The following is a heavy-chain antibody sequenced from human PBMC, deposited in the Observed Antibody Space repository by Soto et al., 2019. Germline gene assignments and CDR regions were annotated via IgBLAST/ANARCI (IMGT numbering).Heavy chain of an antibody. J-gene: IGHJ4*02. CDR1: DFSFTSHG. CDR3: AIYHLELFSFDY. V-gene: IGHV1-18*04. CDR2: ISLYNGNT. Sequence: ASVKVSCKAYDFSFTSHGISWVRQAPGQGLEWMGWISLYNGNTNYAQQFQGRVTMTTDTSTSTAYMELRSLRSDDTAMYFCAIYHLELFSFDYWGQGALVTVSS. D-gene: IGHD2-2*01.